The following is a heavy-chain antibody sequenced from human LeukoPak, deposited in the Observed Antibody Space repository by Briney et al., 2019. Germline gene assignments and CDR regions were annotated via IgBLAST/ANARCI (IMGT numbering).Heavy chain of an antibody. CDR3: ARDRGTWNDDGFDY. D-gene: IGHD1-1*01. V-gene: IGHV4-4*02. CDR1: GASVSSNTW. Sequence: SGTLSLTCDVSGASVSSNTWWSWVRQPPGKGLEWIGEIYHSGSTNYNPSLKSRVTISVDESKNRFSLKLSSVTAADTAVYYCARDRGTWNDDGFDYWGQGTLVTVSS. CDR2: IYHSGST. J-gene: IGHJ4*02.